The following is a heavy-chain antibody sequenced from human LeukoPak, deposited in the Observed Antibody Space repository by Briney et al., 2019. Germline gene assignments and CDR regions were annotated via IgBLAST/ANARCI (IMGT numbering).Heavy chain of an antibody. CDR3: ATRYFDWLFPDY. D-gene: IGHD3-9*01. V-gene: IGHV3-23*01. CDR2: VSYSGSST. CDR1: GFTFSDYA. J-gene: IGHJ4*02. Sequence: PGGSLRLSCGASGFTFSDYAMSWVRQAPGRGLDWVSTVSYSGSSTYYADSVKGRFTISRDNSKNTLYLQMNSLRAEDTAVYYCATRYFDWLFPDYWGQGTLVTVSS.